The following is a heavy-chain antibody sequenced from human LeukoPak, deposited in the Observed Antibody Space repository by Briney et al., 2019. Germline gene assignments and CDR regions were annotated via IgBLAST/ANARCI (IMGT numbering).Heavy chain of an antibody. Sequence: PSETLSLTCTVSGGSISGSSYYWGWIRQPPGKGLEWIGSIYFTGNAYYNPSLKRRVTISVDTSKNQFSLILRSVTAADTAVYFCARQNSGARLNVWGQGTTVTVSS. D-gene: IGHD6-25*01. J-gene: IGHJ6*02. CDR1: GGSISGSSYY. CDR3: ARQNSGARLNV. CDR2: IYFTGNA. V-gene: IGHV4-39*01.